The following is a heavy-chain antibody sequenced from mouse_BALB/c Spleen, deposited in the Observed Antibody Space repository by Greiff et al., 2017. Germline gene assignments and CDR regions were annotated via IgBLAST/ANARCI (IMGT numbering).Heavy chain of an antibody. J-gene: IGHJ1*01. CDR3: ARERNDYDRGYFDV. Sequence: EVKVVESGGGLVQPGGSLRLSCAASGFTFSSYAMSWVRQSPEKRLEWVAEISSGGSYTYYPDTVTGRFTISRDNAKNTLYLEMSSLRSEDTAMYYCARERNDYDRGYFDVWGAGTTVTVSS. CDR1: GFTFSSYA. CDR2: ISSGGSYT. D-gene: IGHD2-4*01. V-gene: IGHV5-9-4*01.